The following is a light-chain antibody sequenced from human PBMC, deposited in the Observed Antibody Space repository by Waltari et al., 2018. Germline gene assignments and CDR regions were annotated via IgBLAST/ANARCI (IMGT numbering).Light chain of an antibody. CDR3: AAWDDSLNGLNWV. CDR1: SSTIGSNP. Sequence: QSVLTQPPSASGTPGQRVTISCSGSSSTIGSNPVNWYPQLPGPAPKLLIYSNNQRPSWVPDRFSGSNSGTSASLAVSGLQSEDEADYYCAAWDDSLNGLNWVFGGGTKLTVL. V-gene: IGLV1-44*01. CDR2: SNN. J-gene: IGLJ3*02.